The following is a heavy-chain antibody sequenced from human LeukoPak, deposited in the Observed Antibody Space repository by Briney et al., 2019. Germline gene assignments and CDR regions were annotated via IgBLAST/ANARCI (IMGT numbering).Heavy chain of an antibody. J-gene: IGHJ4*02. CDR1: GFTFSSYW. V-gene: IGHV3-7*03. D-gene: IGHD6-19*01. CDR3: AGAEDSSGWYSASFDY. Sequence: GGSLRLSCAASGFTFSSYWMSWVRQAPGKGLEWVANIKQDGSEKYYVDSVKGRFTISRDNAKNSLYLQMNSLRAEDTAVYYCAGAEDSSGWYSASFDYWGQGTLVTVSS. CDR2: IKQDGSEK.